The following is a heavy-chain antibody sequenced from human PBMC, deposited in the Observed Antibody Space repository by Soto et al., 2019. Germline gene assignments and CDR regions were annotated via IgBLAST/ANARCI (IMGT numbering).Heavy chain of an antibody. CDR2: SIPIFGTA. CDR1: GGTFSSYA. J-gene: IGHJ6*02. CDR3: ATNPENYYDGMDV. Sequence: QVQLVQSGAEVKKPGSSVKVSCKASGGTFSSYAISWVLQAPGQGLEWMGGSIPIFGTANYAQKLQGRVTNTADDSTTTANKELSSLRSEDTDVYYCATNPENYYDGMDVWGQGTTVPVYS. V-gene: IGHV1-69*12.